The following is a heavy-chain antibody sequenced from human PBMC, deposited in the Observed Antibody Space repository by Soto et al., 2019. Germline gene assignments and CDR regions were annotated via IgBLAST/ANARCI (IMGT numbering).Heavy chain of an antibody. CDR1: GFTFSSYW. D-gene: IGHD3-10*01. CDR3: ARGGLSNSGTYSKES. V-gene: IGHV3-74*01. CDR2: IKTDGSST. J-gene: IGHJ5*02. Sequence: GGSLRLSCAASGFTFSSYWMHWVRQGPGKGLVWVSRIKTDGSSTNYADSVKGRFTISRDNAKNTLYLQMNSLRAEDTAVYYCARGGLSNSGTYSKESWGQGTLVTVSS.